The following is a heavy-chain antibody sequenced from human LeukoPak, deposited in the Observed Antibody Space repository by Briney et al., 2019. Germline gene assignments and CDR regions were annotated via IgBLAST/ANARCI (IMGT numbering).Heavy chain of an antibody. J-gene: IGHJ6*03. CDR2: MNPNSGNT. CDR1: GYTFTSYD. Sequence: GASVKVSCKASGYTFTSYDINWVRQATGQGLEWMGWMNPNSGNTGYAQKFQGRVTITRNTSISTAYMELSSLRSEDTAVYCCARVIGDYVWGSYRSHYMDVWGKGTTVTISS. D-gene: IGHD3-16*02. CDR3: ARVIGDYVWGSYRSHYMDV. V-gene: IGHV1-8*03.